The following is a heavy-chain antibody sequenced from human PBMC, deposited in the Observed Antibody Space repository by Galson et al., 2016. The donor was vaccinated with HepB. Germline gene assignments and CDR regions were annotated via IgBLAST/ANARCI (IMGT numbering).Heavy chain of an antibody. D-gene: IGHD6-6*01. Sequence: QSGAEVKEHGESLKISCPGFGYSFPIYWIAWVRQMPGKGLEWMGIIYPGDSDPIYSPSLQGQVTISPDKSITTAYRQWSSLEASDTAIYYCARQLLGSTSDDCVMGVWGQGTTVAVSS. V-gene: IGHV5-51*01. CDR2: IYPGDSDP. CDR1: GYSFPIYW. J-gene: IGHJ6*02. CDR3: ARQLLGSTSDDCVMGV.